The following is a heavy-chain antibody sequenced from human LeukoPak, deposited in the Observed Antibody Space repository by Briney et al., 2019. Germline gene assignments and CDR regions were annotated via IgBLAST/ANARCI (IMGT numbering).Heavy chain of an antibody. CDR3: ARVARDGYNPHDAFDI. J-gene: IGHJ3*02. Sequence: GGSLRLSCAASGFTFSSYSMNWVRQAPGEGLEWVSSISSSSTHIYYADSVKGRFTIPRDNAKNSLFLQMNSLRAEDTALYYCARVARDGYNPHDAFDIWGQGTMVTVSS. D-gene: IGHD5-24*01. CDR1: GFTFSSYS. CDR2: ISSSSTHI. V-gene: IGHV3-21*01.